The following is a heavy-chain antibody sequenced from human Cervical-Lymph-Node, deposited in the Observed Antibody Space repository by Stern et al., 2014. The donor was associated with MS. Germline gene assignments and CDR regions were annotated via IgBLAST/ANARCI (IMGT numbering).Heavy chain of an antibody. Sequence: QVHLVQSGPEVRQPGASVRVSCKASGYTFTTPNYGIAWVREAPGRGLEWMGWISSYNGNTVYAQKLQDRVTMTTDTSTSTAYMELRSLRSDDTAFYYCARERLRDFNDYHFDSWGQGTLVTVSS. CDR2: ISSYNGNT. J-gene: IGHJ4*02. V-gene: IGHV1-18*01. CDR1: GYTFTTPNYG. D-gene: IGHD4-11*01. CDR3: ARERLRDFNDYHFDS.